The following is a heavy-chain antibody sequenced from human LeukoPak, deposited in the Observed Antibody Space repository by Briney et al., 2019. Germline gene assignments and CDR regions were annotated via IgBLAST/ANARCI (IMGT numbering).Heavy chain of an antibody. V-gene: IGHV3-30*02. CDR3: AKDGFGEFDAFDI. CDR1: GFTFSSYG. Sequence: GGSLRLSCAASGFTFSSYGMHWVRQAPGKGLEWVAFIRYDGSNKYYADSVKGRFTISRDNSKNTLYLQMNSLRAEDTAVYYCAKDGFGEFDAFDIWGQGTMVTVSS. J-gene: IGHJ3*02. CDR2: IRYDGSNK. D-gene: IGHD3-10*01.